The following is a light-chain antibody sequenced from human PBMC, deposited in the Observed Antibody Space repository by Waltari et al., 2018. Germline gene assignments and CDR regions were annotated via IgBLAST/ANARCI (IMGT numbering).Light chain of an antibody. CDR2: EVS. V-gene: IGLV2-8*01. CDR3: SSYAGSNIVV. J-gene: IGLJ2*01. Sequence: QSALTQPPSASGSPGQSVTISCTGTSSDVGTYPYVPWYQQHPGKPPKLIIYEVSKRPSGVPDRFSGSKSGNTASLTVSGLQAEDEADYYCSSYAGSNIVVFGGGTKLTVL. CDR1: SSDVGTYPY.